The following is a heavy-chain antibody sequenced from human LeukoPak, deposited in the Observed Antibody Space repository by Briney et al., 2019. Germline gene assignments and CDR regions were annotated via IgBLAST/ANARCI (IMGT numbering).Heavy chain of an antibody. Sequence: PGGSLRLSCAASGFTFSSYSMNWVRQAPGKGLEWVSYISSSSSTIYYADSVKGRFTISRDNAKNSLYLQVNSLRAEDTAVYYCARGLTSLGYCSGGSCYRSDYWGQGTLVTVSS. D-gene: IGHD2-15*01. CDR3: ARGLTSLGYCSGGSCYRSDY. CDR1: GFTFSSYS. V-gene: IGHV3-48*01. J-gene: IGHJ4*02. CDR2: ISSSSSTI.